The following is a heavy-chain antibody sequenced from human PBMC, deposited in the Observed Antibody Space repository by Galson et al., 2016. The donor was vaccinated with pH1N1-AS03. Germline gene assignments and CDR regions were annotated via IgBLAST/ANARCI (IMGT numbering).Heavy chain of an antibody. V-gene: IGHV4-61*02. D-gene: IGHD2-15*01. CDR3: ARDGGSAYGMDV. Sequence: TLSLTCTVSGGSISSGSYYWSWIRQPAGKGLEWIGRIYTSGSTNYNPSLKSRVTISVHTSKNQFSLKLSSVTAADTAVYYCARDGGSAYGMDVWGQGTTVTVSS. J-gene: IGHJ6*02. CDR2: IYTSGST. CDR1: GGSISSGSYY.